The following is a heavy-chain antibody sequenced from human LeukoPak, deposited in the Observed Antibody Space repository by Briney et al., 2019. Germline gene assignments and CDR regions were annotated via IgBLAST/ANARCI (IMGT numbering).Heavy chain of an antibody. D-gene: IGHD6-13*01. CDR3: ARAAAAGKGSFDY. CDR1: GGSISSYY. CDR2: IYYSGST. V-gene: IGHV4-59*01. J-gene: IGHJ4*02. Sequence: SETLSLTCTVSGGSISSYYWSWIRQPPGKGLEWIGYIYYSGSTDYNPSLKSRVTISVDTSKNQFSLKLSSVTAADTAVYYCARAAAAGKGSFDYWGQGTLVTVSS.